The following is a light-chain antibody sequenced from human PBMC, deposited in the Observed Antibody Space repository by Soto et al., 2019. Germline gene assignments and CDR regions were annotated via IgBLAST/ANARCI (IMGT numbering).Light chain of an antibody. CDR2: APS. CDR1: QSVGSL. V-gene: IGKV1-39*01. J-gene: IGKJ2*01. CDR3: QQSSSLPYT. Sequence: DIQMTQSPSSLFASVGDRVTITCRARQSVGSLLNWFQQKPGKAPKLLIYAPSTLQSGAPSRFSGSGAGTDFTLIISSLQPEDFASYYCQQSSSLPYTFGQGTKVEI.